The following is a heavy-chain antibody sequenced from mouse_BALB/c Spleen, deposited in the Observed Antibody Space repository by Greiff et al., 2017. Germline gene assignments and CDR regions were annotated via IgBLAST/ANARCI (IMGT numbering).Heavy chain of an antibody. CDR2: ISSGGST. CDR3: AREGYYFDY. CDR1: GFTFSSYA. J-gene: IGHJ2*01. Sequence: EVQGVESGGGLVKPGGSLKLSCAASGFTFSSYAMSWVRQTPEKRLEWVASISSGGSTYYPDSVKGRFTISRDNARNILYLQMSSLRSEDTAMYYCAREGYYFDYWGQGTTLTVSS. V-gene: IGHV5-6-5*01.